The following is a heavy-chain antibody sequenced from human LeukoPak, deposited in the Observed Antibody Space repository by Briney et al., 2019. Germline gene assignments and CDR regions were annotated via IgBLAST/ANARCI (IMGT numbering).Heavy chain of an antibody. J-gene: IGHJ4*02. V-gene: IGHV1-24*01. CDR1: GYTLTELS. Sequence: ASVKVSCKVSGYTLTELSMHWVRQAPGKGLEWMGGFDPEDGETIYAQKFQGRVTVTEDTSTDTAYMELSSLRSEDTAVYYCATERITIFGVVIPFDYWGQGTLVTVSS. CDR3: ATERITIFGVVIPFDY. D-gene: IGHD3-3*01. CDR2: FDPEDGET.